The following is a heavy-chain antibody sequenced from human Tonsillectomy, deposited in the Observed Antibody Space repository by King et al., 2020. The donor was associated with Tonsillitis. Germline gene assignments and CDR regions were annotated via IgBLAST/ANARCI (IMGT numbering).Heavy chain of an antibody. D-gene: IGHD3-22*01. Sequence: VQLVESGGGLVQPGGSLRLSCAASGFTFSSYWMSWVRQAPGKGLEWVANIKQDGSEKYFVDSVKGRFTISRDNAKNSLYLQMNSLRAEDTAVYYCARVGLIVVFDAFDIWGQGTIVTVSS. CDR1: GFTFSSYW. V-gene: IGHV3-7*01. J-gene: IGHJ3*02. CDR3: ARVGLIVVFDAFDI. CDR2: IKQDGSEK.